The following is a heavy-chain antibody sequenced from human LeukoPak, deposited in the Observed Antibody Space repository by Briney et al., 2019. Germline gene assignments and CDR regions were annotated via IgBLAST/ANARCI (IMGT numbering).Heavy chain of an antibody. CDR2: IYHSGST. D-gene: IGHD3-10*01. J-gene: IGHJ4*02. Sequence: SETLSLTCTVSGYSISSGYYWSWIRQPPGKGLEWIGSIYHSGSTYYNPSLKSRVTISVDTSKNQFSLKLSSVTAADTAVYYCARDGRYYYGSGPDYWGQGTLVTVSS. CDR1: GYSISSGYY. V-gene: IGHV4-38-2*02. CDR3: ARDGRYYYGSGPDY.